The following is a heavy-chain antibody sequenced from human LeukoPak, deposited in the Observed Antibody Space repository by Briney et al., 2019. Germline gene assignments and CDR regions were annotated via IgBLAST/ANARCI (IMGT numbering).Heavy chain of an antibody. J-gene: IGHJ3*02. Sequence: IPSETLSLTCTVSGGYMENIYWHWIRQPPGKGLEWIGYIYHQAGTEYNPSLKNRVAISVDTSKNQFSLKLSSVTAADTAVYYCAKIKTTFGVVTHAFDIWGQGTIVTVSP. CDR2: IYHQAGT. V-gene: IGHV4-59*01. CDR1: GGYMENIY. CDR3: AKIKTTFGVVTHAFDI. D-gene: IGHD3-3*01.